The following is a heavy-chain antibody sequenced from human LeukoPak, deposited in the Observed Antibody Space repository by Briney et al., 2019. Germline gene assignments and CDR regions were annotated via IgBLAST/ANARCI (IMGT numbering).Heavy chain of an antibody. CDR3: AKAVAVALDY. CDR2: ISHSGRST. D-gene: IGHD6-19*01. J-gene: IGHJ4*02. CDR1: GFIFSDFD. Sequence: PGGSLRLSCAASGFIFSDFDMSWVRQAPGKGLEWVSAISHSGRSTYYADSVKGRFTISSDNSKNTLYLEMNSLRADDTAVYYCAKAVAVALDYWGRGTLVTVSS. V-gene: IGHV3-23*01.